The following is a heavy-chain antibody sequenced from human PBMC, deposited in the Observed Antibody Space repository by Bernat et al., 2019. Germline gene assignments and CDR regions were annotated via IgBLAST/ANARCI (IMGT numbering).Heavy chain of an antibody. CDR2: ISSSSSYT. CDR3: AGGSSTSAPYMDV. CDR1: GFTFSDYY. D-gene: IGHD6-6*01. Sequence: QVQLVESGGGLVKPGGSLRLSCAASGFTFSDYYMSWIRQAPGKGLDWVSYISSSSSYTNYAASVKGRFTISRDNAKNSLYLQMNSLRAEDPAVYYCAGGSSTSAPYMDVWGKGTTVTVSS. V-gene: IGHV3-11*05. J-gene: IGHJ6*03.